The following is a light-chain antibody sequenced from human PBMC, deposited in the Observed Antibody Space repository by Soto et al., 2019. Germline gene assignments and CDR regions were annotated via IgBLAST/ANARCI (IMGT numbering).Light chain of an antibody. J-gene: IGKJ1*01. CDR3: QQYNSYWT. Sequence: DIQMTQSPSTLSASVGDRVTITCRASQSISSWLAWYQQKPGKAPKLLIYDASSLESGVPSRFSGSGSGTEFTLTLSSQQPDDFATYSCQQYNSYWTFGQGTKVEIK. V-gene: IGKV1-5*01. CDR1: QSISSW. CDR2: DAS.